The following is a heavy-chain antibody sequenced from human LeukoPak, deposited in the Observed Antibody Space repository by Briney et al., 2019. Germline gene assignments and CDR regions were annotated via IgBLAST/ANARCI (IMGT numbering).Heavy chain of an antibody. CDR2: ISYDGSNK. J-gene: IGHJ6*03. CDR3: AKSNSLYYMDV. CDR1: GFTFSSYG. Sequence: PGGSLRLSCAASGFTFSSYGMHWVRQAPGKGLEWVAVISYDGSNKYYADSVKGRFTISRDNSKNTLYLQMNSLRAEDTAVYYCAKSNSLYYMDVWGKGTTVTVSS. V-gene: IGHV3-30*18. D-gene: IGHD2/OR15-2a*01.